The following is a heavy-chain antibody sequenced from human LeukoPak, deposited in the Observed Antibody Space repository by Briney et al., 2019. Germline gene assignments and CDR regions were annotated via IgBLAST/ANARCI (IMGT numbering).Heavy chain of an antibody. D-gene: IGHD6-13*01. CDR1: GFTVSNKY. J-gene: IGHJ5*02. Sequence: GGSLRLSCVASGFTVSNKYMSWVRQAPGKGLEWVSVLYNAGSTYYADSVKGRFTISRGNSKNTFYLQMNSLRADDTAVYYCARVSGYSSTWYWFDPWGQGTLVTVSS. V-gene: IGHV3-53*01. CDR3: ARVSGYSSTWYWFDP. CDR2: LYNAGST.